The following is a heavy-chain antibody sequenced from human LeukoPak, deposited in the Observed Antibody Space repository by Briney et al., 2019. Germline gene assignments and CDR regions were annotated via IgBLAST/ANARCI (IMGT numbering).Heavy chain of an antibody. J-gene: IGHJ4*02. D-gene: IGHD4-17*01. CDR1: GGTFSSYA. CDR2: IIPIFGAA. V-gene: IGHV1-69*13. CDR3: ARVLHNDYGDDRSPFDY. Sequence: GASVKVSCKASGGTFSSYAISWVRQAPGQGLEWMGGIIPIFGAANYAQKFQGRVTITADESTSTAYMELRSLRSDDTAVYYCARVLHNDYGDDRSPFDYWGQGTLVTVSS.